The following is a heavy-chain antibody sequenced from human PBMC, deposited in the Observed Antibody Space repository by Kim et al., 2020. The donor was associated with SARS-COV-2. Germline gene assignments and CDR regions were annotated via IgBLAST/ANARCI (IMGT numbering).Heavy chain of an antibody. D-gene: IGHD2-2*01. Sequence: SETLSLTCTVSGGSISTYYWSWIRQPAGKGLEWIGRNYTSGSTNYNPSLKSRVTMSVDTSKNQFSLKLTSVTAADTAVYYCARDVRKTRSNSTPLGAFDPWGQGTLVTVSS. J-gene: IGHJ5*02. CDR3: ARDVRKTRSNSTPLGAFDP. CDR1: GGSISTYY. CDR2: NYTSGST. V-gene: IGHV4-4*07.